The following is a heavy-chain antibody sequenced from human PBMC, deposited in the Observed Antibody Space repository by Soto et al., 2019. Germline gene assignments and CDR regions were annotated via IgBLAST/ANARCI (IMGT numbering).Heavy chain of an antibody. V-gene: IGHV3-23*01. D-gene: IGHD3-3*01. CDR2: ISGSGGST. Sequence: GGSLRLSCAASGFTFSSYAMSWVRQAPGKGLEWVSAISGSGGSTYYADSVKGRFTISRDNSKNTLYLQMNSLRAEDTAVYYCVTSTYYDFWSGYYVFDDWGQGTLVTVSS. CDR1: GFTFSSYA. CDR3: VTSTYYDFWSGYYVFDD. J-gene: IGHJ4*02.